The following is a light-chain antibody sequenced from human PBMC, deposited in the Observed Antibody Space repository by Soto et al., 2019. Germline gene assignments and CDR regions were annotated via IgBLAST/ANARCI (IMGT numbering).Light chain of an antibody. CDR2: LAS. Sequence: EIVLTQSPGTLSLSLGERATLSYRASQSITNNYLAWYQQKPGQAPRLLIYLASNRAAGIPDRFSGSGSGADFTLTINRLEPEDFAVYHCQQYGSSPWTFGQGTKVDIK. V-gene: IGKV3-20*01. CDR1: QSITNNY. J-gene: IGKJ1*01. CDR3: QQYGSSPWT.